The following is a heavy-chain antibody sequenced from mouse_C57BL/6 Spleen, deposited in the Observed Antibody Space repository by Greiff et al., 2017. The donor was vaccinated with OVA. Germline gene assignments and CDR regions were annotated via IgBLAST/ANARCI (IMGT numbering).Heavy chain of an antibody. CDR3: AKNGGNYDAMDY. D-gene: IGHD2-1*01. CDR1: GFSLTSYG. CDR2: IWRGGST. V-gene: IGHV2-5*01. J-gene: IGHJ4*01. Sequence: VKLMESGPGLVQPSQSLSITCTVSGFSLTSYGVHWVRQSPGKGLEWLGVIWRGGSTDYNAAFMSRLSITKDNSKSQVFFKMNSLQADDTAIYYCAKNGGNYDAMDYWGQGTSVTVSS.